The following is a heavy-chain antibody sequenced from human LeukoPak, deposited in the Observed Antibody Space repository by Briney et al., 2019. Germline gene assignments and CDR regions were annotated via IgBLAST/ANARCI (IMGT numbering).Heavy chain of an antibody. CDR1: GGSISSYY. J-gene: IGHJ6*03. CDR3: ARVRLDYYGSGSYSRPLNLDYYYYYYMDV. D-gene: IGHD3-10*01. V-gene: IGHV4-59*01. Sequence: PSETLSLTCTVSGGSISSYYWSWIRQPPGKGLERIGHMYYSGSTNYNPSLKSRVTISEDTSKNQFSLKLSSVTAADTAVYYCARVRLDYYGSGSYSRPLNLDYYYYYYMDVWGKGTTVTISS. CDR2: MYYSGST.